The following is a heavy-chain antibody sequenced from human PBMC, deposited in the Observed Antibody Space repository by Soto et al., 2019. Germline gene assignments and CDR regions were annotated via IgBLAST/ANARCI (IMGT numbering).Heavy chain of an antibody. Sequence: TSSETLSLTCTVSGGSISSGGYYWSWIRQHPGKGLEWIGYIYYSGSTYYNPSLKSRVTISVDTSKNQFSLKLSSVTAADTAVYYCARDARGRTMVRGVIKDAFDIWGQGTMVTVSS. V-gene: IGHV4-31*03. CDR2: IYYSGST. CDR1: GGSISSGGYY. D-gene: IGHD3-10*01. J-gene: IGHJ3*02. CDR3: ARDARGRTMVRGVIKDAFDI.